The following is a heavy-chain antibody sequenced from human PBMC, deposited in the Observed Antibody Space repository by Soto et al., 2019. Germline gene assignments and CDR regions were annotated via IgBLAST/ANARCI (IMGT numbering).Heavy chain of an antibody. CDR1: GVTVSSSY. Sequence: PGGSLRLSCETPGVTVSSSYMSWVRQAPGMGLEWVSVILTGGDTHYADSVKGRFTVSRDNSQNTVYLHMNNLRGEDTATYYCARGYWRLGESYYFDYWGQGTLVTVSS. D-gene: IGHD3-16*01. J-gene: IGHJ4*02. V-gene: IGHV3-53*01. CDR3: ARGYWRLGESYYFDY. CDR2: ILTGGDT.